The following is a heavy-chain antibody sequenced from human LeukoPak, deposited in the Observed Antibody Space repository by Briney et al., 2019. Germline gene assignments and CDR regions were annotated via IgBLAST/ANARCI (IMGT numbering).Heavy chain of an antibody. CDR3: ARVSDYYYGSGSYYDY. J-gene: IGHJ4*02. Sequence: GASVKVSCKASGYTFTSYYMHWVRQAPGQGLEWMGIINPSGGSTSYAQKFQGRVTMTRHTSTSTVYMELSSLRSEDTAVYYCARVSDYYYGSGSYYDYWGQGTLVTVSS. CDR1: GYTFTSYY. CDR2: INPSGGST. V-gene: IGHV1-46*01. D-gene: IGHD3-10*01.